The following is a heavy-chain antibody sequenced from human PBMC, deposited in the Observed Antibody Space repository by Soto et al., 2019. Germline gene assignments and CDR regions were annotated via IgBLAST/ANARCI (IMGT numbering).Heavy chain of an antibody. CDR1: GFTFSSYV. CDR2: ISYDGSNK. Sequence: GGSLRLSCAASGFTFSSYVMHWVRQSPGKGLEWVAVISYDGSNKYYADSVKGRFTISRDNSKNTLYLQMNSLRAEDTAVYYCAKVSLPRYYYDSSGQSIDYWGQGTLVTVSS. CDR3: AKVSLPRYYYDSSGQSIDY. D-gene: IGHD3-22*01. V-gene: IGHV3-30*18. J-gene: IGHJ4*02.